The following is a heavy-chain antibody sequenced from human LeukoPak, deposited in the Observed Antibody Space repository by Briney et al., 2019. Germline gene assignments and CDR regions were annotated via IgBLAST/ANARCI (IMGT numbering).Heavy chain of an antibody. CDR2: ISAYNGNT. CDR3: AREVGYCTSTSCPLYYFDY. CDR1: GYTFTNYG. Sequence: ASVKVSCKASGYTFTNYGISWVRQAPGQGLGWMGWISAYNGNTNYAQKLQGRVTMTTDTSTSTAYMELRSLRSDDTALYYCAREVGYCTSTSCPLYYFDYWGQGTLVTVSS. J-gene: IGHJ4*02. V-gene: IGHV1-18*01. D-gene: IGHD2-2*01.